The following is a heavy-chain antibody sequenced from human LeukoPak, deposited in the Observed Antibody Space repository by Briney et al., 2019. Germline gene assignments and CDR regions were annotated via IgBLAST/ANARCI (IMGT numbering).Heavy chain of an antibody. D-gene: IGHD3-16*01. CDR2: INSDGSST. Sequence: PGGSLRLSCAASEFTFSSYWMHWVRQAPGKGLVWVSRINSDGSSTIYADSVKGRFTFSRDNAKNTLYLQMNSLRVEDTAVYYCARDGGDRRLGAFDIWGQGTMVTVSS. V-gene: IGHV3-74*01. CDR1: EFTFSSYW. CDR3: ARDGGDRRLGAFDI. J-gene: IGHJ3*02.